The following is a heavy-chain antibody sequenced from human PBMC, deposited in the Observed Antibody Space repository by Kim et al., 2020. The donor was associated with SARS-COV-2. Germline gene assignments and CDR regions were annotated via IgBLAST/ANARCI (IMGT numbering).Heavy chain of an antibody. CDR1: GYTFTSYG. J-gene: IGHJ6*02. Sequence: ASVKVSCKASGYTFTSYGISWVRQAPGQGLEWMGWISAYNGNTNYAQKLQGRVTMTTDTSTSTAYMELRSLRSDDTAVYYCARELTASYGSGRAYYYYGMDVWGQGTTVTVSS. CDR3: ARELTASYGSGRAYYYYGMDV. D-gene: IGHD3-10*01. CDR2: ISAYNGNT. V-gene: IGHV1-18*01.